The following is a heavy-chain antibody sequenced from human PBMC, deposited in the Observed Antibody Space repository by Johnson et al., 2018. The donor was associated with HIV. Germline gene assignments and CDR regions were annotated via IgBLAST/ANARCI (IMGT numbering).Heavy chain of an antibody. V-gene: IGHV3-23*04. CDR1: GFTVSSNY. D-gene: IGHD1-26*01. J-gene: IGHJ3*02. Sequence: VQLVESGGGLVQPGGSLRLSCAASGFTVSSNYMSWVRQAPGKGLEWVSAISGSGGSTYYADSVKGRFTISRDNSKNTLYLQMNSLRAEDTAVYYCAKDLRGANWHYVFDIWGQGTMVTVSS. CDR2: ISGSGGST. CDR3: AKDLRGANWHYVFDI.